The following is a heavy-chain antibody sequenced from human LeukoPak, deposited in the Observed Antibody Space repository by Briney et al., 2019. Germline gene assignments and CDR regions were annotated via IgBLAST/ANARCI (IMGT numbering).Heavy chain of an antibody. V-gene: IGHV3-7*03. J-gene: IGHJ4*02. CDR3: AKEGRSLQTY. CDR2: IKEDGTET. D-gene: IGHD5-24*01. Sequence: GGSLRLSCEASGFMFSSNWMSWVRRAPGKGLEWVANIKEDGTETYYVDSVKGRFTISRDNAKNSLYLQMNSLRVEDTAVYYCAKEGRSLQTYWGQGTLVTVSS. CDR1: GFMFSSNW.